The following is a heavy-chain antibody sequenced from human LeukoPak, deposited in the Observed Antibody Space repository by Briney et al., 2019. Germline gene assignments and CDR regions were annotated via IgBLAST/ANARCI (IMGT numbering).Heavy chain of an antibody. CDR2: IYYSGST. Sequence: PSETLSLTCTVSGGSISNNNYYWGWIRQPPGKGLEWIGYIYYSGSTNYNPSLKSRVTISVDTSKNQFSLKLSSVTAADTAVYYCARDTVTTGHWFDYWGQGTLVTVSS. V-gene: IGHV4-61*05. CDR3: ARDTVTTGHWFDY. J-gene: IGHJ4*02. CDR1: GGSISNNNYY. D-gene: IGHD4-17*01.